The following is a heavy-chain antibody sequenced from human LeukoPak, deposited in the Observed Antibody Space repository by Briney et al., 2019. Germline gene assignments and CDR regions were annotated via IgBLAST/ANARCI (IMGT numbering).Heavy chain of an antibody. CDR2: IYPGDSDT. V-gene: IGHV5-51*01. D-gene: IGHD2-2*01. CDR3: ACSVVVPAAMGFYYFDY. Sequence: LGESLKISCQGFGYSLATYSIAWVRQMPGKGLEWMGIIYPGDSDTRYSPSFQGQVTISADKSISTAYLQWSSLKASDTAMYYCACSVVVPAAMGFYYFDYWGQGTLVTVSS. J-gene: IGHJ4*02. CDR1: GYSLATYS.